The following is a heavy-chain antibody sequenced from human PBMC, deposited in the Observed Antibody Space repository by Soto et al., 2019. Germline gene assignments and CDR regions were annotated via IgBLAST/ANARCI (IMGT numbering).Heavy chain of an antibody. V-gene: IGHV1-69*01. J-gene: IGHJ2*01. CDR3: ARAATHYSSAWY. CDR2: ILPIFGTA. D-gene: IGHD6-19*01. Sequence: APGQGLEWLGGILPIFGTANYAQKFQGRVTITADESTSTAYMELSSLRSEDTAMYYCARAATHYSSAWY.